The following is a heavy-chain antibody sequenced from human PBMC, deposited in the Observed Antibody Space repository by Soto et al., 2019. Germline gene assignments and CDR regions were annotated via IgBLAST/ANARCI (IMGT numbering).Heavy chain of an antibody. CDR1: GYTFTSYA. V-gene: IGHV1-3*01. Sequence: GASVKVSCKASGYTFTSYAMHWVRQAPGQRLEWMGWINAGNGNTKYSEKFQGGVTITRDTSASTAYMELSSLRSEDTAVYYCAIIWFGEPTLNGFDPWGQGILVTVS. J-gene: IGHJ5*02. CDR2: INAGNGNT. D-gene: IGHD3-10*01. CDR3: AIIWFGEPTLNGFDP.